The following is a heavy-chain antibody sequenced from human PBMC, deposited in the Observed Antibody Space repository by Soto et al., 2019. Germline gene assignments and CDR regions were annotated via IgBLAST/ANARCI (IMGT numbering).Heavy chain of an antibody. V-gene: IGHV4-59*01. CDR3: GRERPPRSWFDY. Sequence: SETLSLTCTVSVGSITGYYWSWIRQSPGKGLEWIGCSYYTGATNYNPSLKRRVTIPVGTSKNQVSLTLGSATAAATAVYHCGRERPPRSWFDYWGQGTQVTVSS. CDR2: SYYTGAT. CDR1: VGSITGYY. J-gene: IGHJ4*02.